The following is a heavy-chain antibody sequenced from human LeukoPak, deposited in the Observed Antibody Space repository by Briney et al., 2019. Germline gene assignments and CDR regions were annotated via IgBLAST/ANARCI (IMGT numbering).Heavy chain of an antibody. D-gene: IGHD1-26*01. CDR1: GVSISSYY. J-gene: IGHJ4*02. V-gene: IGHV4-59*08. Sequence: PSVTLSLTCTVSGVSISSYYWSWIRQPPGKGLEWIGYIYYSGSTNYNPSLKSRVTISVDTSKNQFSLKLSSVTAADTAVYYCATGGVGATRPGLYWGQGTLVTVSS. CDR3: ATGGVGATRPGLY. CDR2: IYYSGST.